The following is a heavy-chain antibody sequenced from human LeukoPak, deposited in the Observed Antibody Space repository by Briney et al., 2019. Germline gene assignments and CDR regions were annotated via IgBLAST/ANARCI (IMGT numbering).Heavy chain of an antibody. CDR1: GFTFRSYA. Sequence: GGSLRLSCAASGFTFRSYAMQWVRRAPGKGLEWVAVISYDGNDKFYAESVKGRLTISRDNSKNTLFLQMDSLRAEDTAVYHCARPHYSQLELYHYYGMDVWGQGTTVTVSS. D-gene: IGHD1-7*01. J-gene: IGHJ6*02. CDR3: ARPHYSQLELYHYYGMDV. V-gene: IGHV3-30*04. CDR2: ISYDGNDK.